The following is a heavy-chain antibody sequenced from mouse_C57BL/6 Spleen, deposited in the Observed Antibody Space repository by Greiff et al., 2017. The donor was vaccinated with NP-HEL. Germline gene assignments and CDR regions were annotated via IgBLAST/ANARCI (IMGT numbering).Heavy chain of an antibody. CDR1: GYTFTGYW. D-gene: IGHD1-1*01. CDR3: ARFPLYYYGSRGYFDV. J-gene: IGHJ1*03. Sequence: QVQLQQSGAELMKPGASVKLSCKATGYTFTGYWIEWVKQRPGHGLEWIGEILPGSGSTNYNEKFKGKATFTADTSSNTAYMQLSSLTTEDSAIYYCARFPLYYYGSRGYFDVWGTGTTVTVSS. CDR2: ILPGSGST. V-gene: IGHV1-9*01.